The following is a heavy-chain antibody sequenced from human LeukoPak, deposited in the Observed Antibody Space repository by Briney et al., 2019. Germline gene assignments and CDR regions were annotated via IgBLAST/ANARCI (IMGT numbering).Heavy chain of an antibody. V-gene: IGHV4-34*01. CDR1: GGSISSYY. Sequence: SETLSLTCTVSGGSISSYYWSWIRQPPGKGLEWIGEINHSGSTNYNPSLKSRVTISVDTSKNQFSLKLSSVTAADTAVYYCARVSSIAARRLSYYYYYMDVWGKGTTVTVSS. D-gene: IGHD6-6*01. CDR2: INHSGST. CDR3: ARVSSIAARRLSYYYYYMDV. J-gene: IGHJ6*03.